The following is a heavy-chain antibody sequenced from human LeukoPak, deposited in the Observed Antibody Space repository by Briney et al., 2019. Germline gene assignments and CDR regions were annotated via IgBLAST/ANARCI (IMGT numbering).Heavy chain of an antibody. CDR3: ARLGTAMVTIYMDV. J-gene: IGHJ6*03. CDR1: GFTFSSYE. Sequence: PGGSLRLSCAASGFTFSSYEMNCVRQAPGKGLEWGSYISSSGSTIYYADSVKGRFTISRDNAKNSLNLQMNSLRAEDTAVYYCARLGTAMVTIYMDVWGKGTMVTISS. V-gene: IGHV3-48*03. D-gene: IGHD5-18*01. CDR2: ISSSGSTI.